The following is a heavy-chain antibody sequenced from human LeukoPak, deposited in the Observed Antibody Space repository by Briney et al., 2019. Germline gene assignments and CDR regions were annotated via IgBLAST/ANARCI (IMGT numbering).Heavy chain of an antibody. CDR1: GFTFSSYA. V-gene: IGHV3-23*01. J-gene: IGHJ5*02. Sequence: GGSLRLSCAASGFTFSSYAMSWVRQALGKGLEWVSAISGSGGSTYYADSVKGRFTISRDNSKNTLYLQMNSLRDEDTAVYYCATATFYVTSGYFPSWGQGTLVTVSS. CDR3: ATATFYVTSGYFPS. D-gene: IGHD3-22*01. CDR2: ISGSGGST.